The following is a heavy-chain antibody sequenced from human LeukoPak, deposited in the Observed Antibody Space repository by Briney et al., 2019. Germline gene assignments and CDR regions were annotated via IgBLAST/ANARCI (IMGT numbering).Heavy chain of an antibody. D-gene: IGHD1-26*01. CDR1: GYTFTSYG. J-gene: IGHJ4*02. CDR2: INPSGGST. Sequence: ASVKVSCKASGYTFTSYGISWVRQAPGQGLEWMGIINPSGGSTSYAQKFQGRVTMTRDTSTSTVYMELSSLRSEDTAVYYCAREPYSGSYPFDYWGQGTLVTVSS. V-gene: IGHV1-46*01. CDR3: AREPYSGSYPFDY.